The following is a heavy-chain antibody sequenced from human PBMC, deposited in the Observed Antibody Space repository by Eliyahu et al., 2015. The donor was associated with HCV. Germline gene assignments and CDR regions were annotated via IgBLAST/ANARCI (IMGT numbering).Heavy chain of an antibody. J-gene: IGHJ4*02. CDR1: GFTXSXVW. CDR3: TAGAYVFDY. D-gene: IGHD3-10*02. CDR2: VKSKTXXGTT. V-gene: IGHV3-15*01. Sequence: EVQVVESGGGLVEPGGSLRLSCVAXGFTXSXVWMXWVRQGPGKGLEWVGRVKSKTXXGTTDYAAPVKGRFTISRDDSKNTLYLQMNSLKTEDTALYYCTAGAYVFDYWGQGTLVTVSS.